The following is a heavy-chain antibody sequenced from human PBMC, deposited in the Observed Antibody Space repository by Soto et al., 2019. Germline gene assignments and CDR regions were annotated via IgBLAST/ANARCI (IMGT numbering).Heavy chain of an antibody. J-gene: IGHJ4*02. D-gene: IGHD3-9*01. Sequence: SETLSLTCAVYGGSFSGYYWSWIRQPPGKGLEWIGEINHSGNTNYNPSLKSRVTISLDTSKNQFSLKLSSVTAADTAVYYCARHPGYYDILTGYSTYYFDYWGQGILVTVSS. CDR3: ARHPGYYDILTGYSTYYFDY. V-gene: IGHV4-34*01. CDR1: GGSFSGYY. CDR2: INHSGNT.